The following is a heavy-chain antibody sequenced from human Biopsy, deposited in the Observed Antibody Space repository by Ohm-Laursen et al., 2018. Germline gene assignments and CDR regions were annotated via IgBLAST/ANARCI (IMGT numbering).Heavy chain of an antibody. V-gene: IGHV4-59*01. CDR1: GGSISSYY. J-gene: IGHJ4*02. CDR3: ARGGRYYYDSPDN. Sequence: SETLSCTCTVSGGSISSYYWNWIRQPPGKGLEWVGYIYYSGSTNYNPSLKSRVTISVDTSKNQFSLKLYSVTAADTAVYYGARGGRYYYDSPDNWGQGTLVMVSS. D-gene: IGHD3-22*01. CDR2: IYYSGST.